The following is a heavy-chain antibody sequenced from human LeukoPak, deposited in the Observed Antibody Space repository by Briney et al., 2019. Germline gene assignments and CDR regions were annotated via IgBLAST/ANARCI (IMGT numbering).Heavy chain of an antibody. CDR1: GYSISSGYY. Sequence: PSETLSLTCTVSGYSISSGYYWGWIRQPPGKGLEWIGSIYHSGSTYYNPSLKSRVTISVDTSKNQFSLKLSSVTAADTAVYYCARGLVRYSPPYFDYWGQGTLVTVSS. CDR2: IYHSGST. V-gene: IGHV4-38-2*02. D-gene: IGHD3-9*01. CDR3: ARGLVRYSPPYFDY. J-gene: IGHJ4*02.